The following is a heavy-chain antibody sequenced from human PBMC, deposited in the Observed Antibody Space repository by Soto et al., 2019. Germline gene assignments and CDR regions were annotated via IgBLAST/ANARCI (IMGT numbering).Heavy chain of an antibody. J-gene: IGHJ4*02. CDR2: IWYDGSNK. Sequence: GGSLRLSCAASGFTFSSYGMHWVRQAPGKGLEWVAVIWYDGSNKYYADSLKGRFTISRDNSKKTLYLQVNSLRAEDTAVYFCARDDYDSSGHYYVDYWGQGT. CDR1: GFTFSSYG. D-gene: IGHD3-22*01. CDR3: ARDDYDSSGHYYVDY. V-gene: IGHV3-33*01.